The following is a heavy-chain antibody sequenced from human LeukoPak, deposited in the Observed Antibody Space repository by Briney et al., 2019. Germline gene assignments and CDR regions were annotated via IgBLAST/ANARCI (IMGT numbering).Heavy chain of an antibody. D-gene: IGHD5-18*01. CDR1: GGSISSYY. Sequence: SETLSLTCTVSGGSISSYYWSWIRQPAGKGLEWIGRIYTSGSTNYNPSLKSRVTMSVDTSKNQFSLKLSSVTAADTAVYYCARVRIQLWWGYFAYWGQGTLVTV. CDR3: ARVRIQLWWGYFAY. V-gene: IGHV4-4*07. CDR2: IYTSGST. J-gene: IGHJ4*02.